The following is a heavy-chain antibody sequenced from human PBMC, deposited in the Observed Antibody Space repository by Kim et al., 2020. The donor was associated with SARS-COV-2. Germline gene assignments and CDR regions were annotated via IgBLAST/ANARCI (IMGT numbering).Heavy chain of an antibody. CDR3: ARSFLWFGELLPPSWVSFYFDY. J-gene: IGHJ4*02. Sequence: SETLSLTCTVSGGSISSSSYYWGWIRQPPGKGLEWIGSIYYSGSTHYNPSLKSRVTISVDTSKNQFSLKLSSVTAADTAVYYSARSFLWFGELLPPSWVSFYFDYWGQGTLVTVSS. D-gene: IGHD3-10*01. CDR1: GGSISSSSYY. V-gene: IGHV4-39*01. CDR2: IYYSGST.